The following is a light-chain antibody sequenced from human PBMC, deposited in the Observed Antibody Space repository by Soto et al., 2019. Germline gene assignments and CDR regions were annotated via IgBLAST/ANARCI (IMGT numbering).Light chain of an antibody. CDR2: GAS. CDR1: QSVSSN. CDR3: QQYNNWPLT. V-gene: IGKV3-15*01. J-gene: IGKJ5*01. Sequence: EIVMTQSPATLSVSPGDRATLSCRASQSVSSNLAWYQQKPGQAPRLLIYGASSRATGIPVRFSGSGSGAEFTLTISSLQSEDFAVYYCQQYNNWPLTFGQGTRLE.